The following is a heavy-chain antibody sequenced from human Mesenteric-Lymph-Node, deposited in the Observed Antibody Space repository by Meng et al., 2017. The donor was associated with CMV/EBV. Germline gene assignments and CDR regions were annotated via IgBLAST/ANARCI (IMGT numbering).Heavy chain of an antibody. V-gene: IGHV3-43*01. CDR2: IRWEGSKT. Sequence: SGFTFDEYSMHWVRQAPGKGLEWVSLIRWEGSKTYYIDSVKGRFTISRDNSKNSLYLQMNSLRTEDSALYFCAKDFRDYDFWSGPEHWGQGTLVTVSS. CDR1: GFTFDEYS. J-gene: IGHJ4*02. CDR3: AKDFRDYDFWSGPEH. D-gene: IGHD3-3*01.